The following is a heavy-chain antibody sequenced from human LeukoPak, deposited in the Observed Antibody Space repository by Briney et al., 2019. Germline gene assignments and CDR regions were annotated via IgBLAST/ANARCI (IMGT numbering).Heavy chain of an antibody. D-gene: IGHD1-26*01. Sequence: SETLSLTCTVSDASISGYYWSWIRQPPGKGLEWIGSIHFSGSTNYNPSLRSRVTISVDTSKNQLSLKLSSATAADTAVYYCARDLGGIYFDYWGQGTLVTVSS. CDR2: IHFSGST. CDR1: DASISGYY. V-gene: IGHV4-59*01. CDR3: ARDLGGIYFDY. J-gene: IGHJ4*02.